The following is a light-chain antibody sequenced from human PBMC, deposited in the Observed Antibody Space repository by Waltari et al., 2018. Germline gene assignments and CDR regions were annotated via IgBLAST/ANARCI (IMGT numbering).Light chain of an antibody. CDR1: SYNIGRSN. V-gene: IGLV1-47*01. Sequence: QSVLPQPPSVSVTPGQRVTTSCSGSSYNIGRSNVSWYQQFPGTAPKLLIYRDNQRPSGVPDRFSGSRSGTSASLAIGALRSVDEADYYCAVWDDILTAWVFGGGTKLTVL. CDR3: AVWDDILTAWV. J-gene: IGLJ3*02. CDR2: RDN.